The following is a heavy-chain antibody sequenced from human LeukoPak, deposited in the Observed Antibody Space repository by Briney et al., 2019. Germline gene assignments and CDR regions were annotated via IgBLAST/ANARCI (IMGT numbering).Heavy chain of an antibody. D-gene: IGHD2-15*01. CDR1: GGTFSSYA. Sequence: GSSVKVSCKASGGTFSSYAISWVRQAPGQGLEWMGGIIPIFGTANYAQKFQGRVTITADESTSTAYMELSSLRSEDTAVYYCARVHCSGGSCSSHLDYWGQGTLVTVSS. V-gene: IGHV1-69*01. CDR3: ARVHCSGGSCSSHLDY. J-gene: IGHJ4*02. CDR2: IIPIFGTA.